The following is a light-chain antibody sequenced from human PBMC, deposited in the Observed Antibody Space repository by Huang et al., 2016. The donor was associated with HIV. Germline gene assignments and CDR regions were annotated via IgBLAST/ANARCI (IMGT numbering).Light chain of an antibody. CDR1: ENMRWS. J-gene: IGKJ2*01. Sequence: DIPLTQPPSSLSASVGDRVNITCRASENMRWSLNWSQQKPGKPPKLLIHSASPLQSGVPSRFSGSGSGTDFTLTITSLQPEDFATYYCQGSLSVPHTFGQGTSLEIK. CDR3: QGSLSVPHT. V-gene: IGKV1-39*01. CDR2: SAS.